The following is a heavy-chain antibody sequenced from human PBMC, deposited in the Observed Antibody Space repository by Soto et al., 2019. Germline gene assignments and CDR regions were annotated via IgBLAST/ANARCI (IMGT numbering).Heavy chain of an antibody. CDR3: ARDEGYDILTGYYSPQRFDY. D-gene: IGHD3-9*01. Sequence: LRLSCVASGFTFSRYWMSWVRQAPGKGLEWVANIKQDGSEKNYVDSVKGRFTISRDNAKNSLYLQMNSLRAEDTAVYYCARDEGYDILTGYYSPQRFDYWGQGTLVTVSS. V-gene: IGHV3-7*01. CDR2: IKQDGSEK. J-gene: IGHJ4*02. CDR1: GFTFSRYW.